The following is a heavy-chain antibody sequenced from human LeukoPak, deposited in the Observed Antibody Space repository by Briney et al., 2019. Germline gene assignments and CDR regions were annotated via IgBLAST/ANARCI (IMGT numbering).Heavy chain of an antibody. D-gene: IGHD2-21*02. V-gene: IGHV3-53*01. CDR2: IYSGGGT. Sequence: GGSLRLSCAASGFTVSNTYMSWVRQAPGKGLEWVSLIYSGGGTYSADSVKGRFTISRDNAKNSLYLQMNSLRAEDTAVYYCARALYCGGDCYSGGFDYWGQGTLVTVSS. CDR3: ARALYCGGDCYSGGFDY. J-gene: IGHJ4*02. CDR1: GFTVSNTY.